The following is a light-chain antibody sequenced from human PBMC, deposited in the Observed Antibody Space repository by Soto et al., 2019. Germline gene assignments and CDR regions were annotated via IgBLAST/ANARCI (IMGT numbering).Light chain of an antibody. CDR2: AAS. J-gene: IGKJ5*01. CDR3: QQLNSYPPT. Sequence: ILLARAQSSFSPCTPDRFNITCRASQGISSYLAWYQHKPGQAPKLLVYAASSLQSGVPSRFSGSGSGTEFTLTISSLQPEDLETCSCQQLNSYPPTFGQGTRLEIK. V-gene: IGKV1-8*01. CDR1: QGISSY.